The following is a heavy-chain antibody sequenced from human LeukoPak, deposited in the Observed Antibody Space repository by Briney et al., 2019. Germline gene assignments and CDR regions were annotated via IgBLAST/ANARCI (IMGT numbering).Heavy chain of an antibody. J-gene: IGHJ4*02. CDR3: VEDLVAAAPDY. Sequence: GGSLRLSCSASGFTFSSYAMHWVRQAPGKGLEYVSAISSNGGSTYYADSVKGRFTISRDNSKNTLYLQMSSLRAEDTAAYYCVEDLVAAAPDYWGQGTLVTVSS. D-gene: IGHD6-13*01. CDR1: GFTFSSYA. V-gene: IGHV3-64D*06. CDR2: ISSNGGST.